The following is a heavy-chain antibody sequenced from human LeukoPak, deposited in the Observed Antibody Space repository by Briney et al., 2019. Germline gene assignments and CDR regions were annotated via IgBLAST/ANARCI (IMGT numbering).Heavy chain of an antibody. Sequence: SETLSLTCTVSGGSISSSSYYWGWIRQPPGKGLEWIGSIYYSGSTYYNPSLKSRVTISVDTSKNQFSLNLRSVTAADTAVYYCERAREFTGSYPDAFDIWGQGTMVAVSS. CDR2: IYYSGST. V-gene: IGHV4-39*07. CDR1: GGSISSSSYY. J-gene: IGHJ3*02. D-gene: IGHD1-26*01. CDR3: ERAREFTGSYPDAFDI.